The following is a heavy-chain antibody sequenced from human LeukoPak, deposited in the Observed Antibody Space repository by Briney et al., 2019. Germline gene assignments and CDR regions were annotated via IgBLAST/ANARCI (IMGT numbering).Heavy chain of an antibody. CDR2: VKSDGSNP. J-gene: IGHJ4*02. Sequence: GASLRLSCAASGFTFSSYAMSWVRQAPGKGLVWVSRVKSDGSNPSYADSVKGRFTISRDNAENMLYLQMNTLGAEDTAVYYCARDIVSGSGSLDYWGQGTLVTVSS. V-gene: IGHV3-74*01. CDR3: ARDIVSGSGSLDY. D-gene: IGHD3-10*01. CDR1: GFTFSSYA.